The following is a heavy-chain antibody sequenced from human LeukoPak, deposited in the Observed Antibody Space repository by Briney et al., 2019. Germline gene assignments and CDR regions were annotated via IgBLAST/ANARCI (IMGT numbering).Heavy chain of an antibody. Sequence: GGSLRLSCAASGFTFSRCAMNWVRQAPGKGLEWVSYISATSANIHCADSVKGRFTISRDNAKNSLYLQMNGLRAEDTAVYYCARDLSYGYAYYYYTDGWGKGTTVTVSS. CDR2: ISATSANI. V-gene: IGHV3-48*01. D-gene: IGHD5-18*01. CDR3: ARDLSYGYAYYYYTDG. J-gene: IGHJ6*03. CDR1: GFTFSRCA.